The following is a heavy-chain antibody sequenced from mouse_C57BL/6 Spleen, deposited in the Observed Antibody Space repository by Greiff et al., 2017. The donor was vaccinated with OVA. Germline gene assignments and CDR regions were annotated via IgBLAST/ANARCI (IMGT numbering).Heavy chain of an antibody. Sequence: QVQLQQPGAELVKPGASVKLSCKASGYTFTSYWMPWVKQRPGQGLEWIGEIDPSDSYTNYNQKFKGKATLTVDTSSSTAYMQLSSLTSEDSAVYDGARDDYDEGAWDYWGQGTTRTVSS. CDR2: IDPSDSYT. J-gene: IGHJ2*01. CDR1: GYTFTSYW. V-gene: IGHV1-50*01. CDR3: ARDDYDEGAWDY. D-gene: IGHD2-4*01.